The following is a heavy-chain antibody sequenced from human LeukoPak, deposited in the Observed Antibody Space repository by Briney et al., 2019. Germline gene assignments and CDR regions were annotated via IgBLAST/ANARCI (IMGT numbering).Heavy chain of an antibody. D-gene: IGHD6-6*01. V-gene: IGHV1-69*05. Sequence: SVKLSCKASAATFSSYAISWVRQAPGQGLEWMGGIIPIFGTANYAQKLQGRVTITTDESTSTAYMELSSLRSEDTAAYYGARSYSSSSYYYYYYMDVWGKGTTVTVSS. CDR2: IIPIFGTA. J-gene: IGHJ6*03. CDR3: ARSYSSSSYYYYYYMDV. CDR1: AATFSSYA.